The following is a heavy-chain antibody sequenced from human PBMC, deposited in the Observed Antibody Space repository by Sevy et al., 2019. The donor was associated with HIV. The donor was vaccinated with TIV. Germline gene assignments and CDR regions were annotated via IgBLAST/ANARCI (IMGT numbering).Heavy chain of an antibody. CDR3: ARDGNYSSWYDYYGMDV. J-gene: IGHJ6*02. Sequence: GGSRRLSCAASGFTFSSYWMSWVRQAPGKGLEWVANIKQDGSEKYYVDSVKGRFTISRDNAKNSLYLQMNSLRAEDTAVYYCARDGNYSSWYDYYGMDVWGQGTTVTVSS. CDR2: IKQDGSEK. D-gene: IGHD6-13*01. V-gene: IGHV3-7*03. CDR1: GFTFSSYW.